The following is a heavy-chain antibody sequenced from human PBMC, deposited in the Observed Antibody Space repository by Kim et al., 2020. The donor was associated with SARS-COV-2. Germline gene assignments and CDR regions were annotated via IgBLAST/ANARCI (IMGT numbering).Heavy chain of an antibody. Sequence: ASVKVSCKASGYTFTDYYMHWVRQAPGQGLEWMGRINPNSGGTNYAQKFQGRVTMTRDTSISTAYMELSRLRSDDTAVYFCARVPAYSSGWYRYFDYWGQGTLVTVSS. CDR3: ARVPAYSSGWYRYFDY. D-gene: IGHD6-19*01. V-gene: IGHV1-2*06. CDR2: INPNSGGT. CDR1: GYTFTDYY. J-gene: IGHJ4*02.